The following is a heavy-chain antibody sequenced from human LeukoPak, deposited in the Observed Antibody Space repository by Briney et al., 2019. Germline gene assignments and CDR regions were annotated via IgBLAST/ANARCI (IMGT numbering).Heavy chain of an antibody. V-gene: IGHV1-46*01. CDR3: ARDWGLYTNYVYWFDP. CDR1: GYTFTNYY. J-gene: IGHJ5*02. Sequence: ASVKVSCKASGYTFTNYYMHWLRQAPGQGLEWMGIIKPNDGSTTYAQKFQGRVTMTGDMSTSTVYMEVSSLRYEDTAVYYCARDWGLYTNYVYWFDPWGQGTLVTVSS. D-gene: IGHD4-11*01. CDR2: IKPNDGST.